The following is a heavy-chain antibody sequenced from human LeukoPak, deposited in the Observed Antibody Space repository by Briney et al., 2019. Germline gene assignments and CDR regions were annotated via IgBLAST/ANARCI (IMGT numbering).Heavy chain of an antibody. CDR3: ARDGYGDGYNLDAFDI. CDR1: GYTLTELS. D-gene: IGHD5-24*01. Sequence: ASVKVSCKVSGYTLTELSMHWVRQAPGKGLEWMGGFDPEDGETIYAQKFQGRVTMTEDTSTDTAYMELSSLRSEDTAVYYCARDGYGDGYNLDAFDIWGQGTMVTVSS. V-gene: IGHV1-24*01. CDR2: FDPEDGET. J-gene: IGHJ3*02.